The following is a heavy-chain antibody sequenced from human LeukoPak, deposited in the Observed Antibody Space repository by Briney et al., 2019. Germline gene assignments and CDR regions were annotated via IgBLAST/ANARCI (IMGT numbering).Heavy chain of an antibody. CDR1: GGSVSSATYY. CDR3: AGAPNTAYFDY. V-gene: IGHV4-61*01. Sequence: SETLSLTCTASGGSVSSATYYWTWIRQPPGKGLEWIGYIYYTGSTTYNPSPKSRVTISMDTSKNQFSLKLSSVTAADTAMYYCAGAPNTAYFDYWGQRTLATVSS. J-gene: IGHJ4*02. CDR2: IYYTGST.